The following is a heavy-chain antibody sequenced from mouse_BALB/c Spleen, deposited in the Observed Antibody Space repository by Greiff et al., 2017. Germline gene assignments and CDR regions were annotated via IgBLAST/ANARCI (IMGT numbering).Heavy chain of an antibody. CDR2: ISDGGSYT. CDR1: GFTFSDYY. V-gene: IGHV5-4*02. J-gene: IGHJ4*01. D-gene: IGHD2-3*01. CDR3: ARSMMVTSYAMDY. Sequence: DVMLVESGGGLVKPGGSLKLSCAASGFTFSDYYMYWVRQTPEKRLEWVATISDGGSYTYYPDSVKGRFTISRDNAKNNLYLQMSSLKSEDTAMYYCARSMMVTSYAMDYWGQGTSVTVSS.